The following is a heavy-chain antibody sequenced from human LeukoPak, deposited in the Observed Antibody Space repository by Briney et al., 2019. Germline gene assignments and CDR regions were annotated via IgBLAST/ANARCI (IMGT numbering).Heavy chain of an antibody. Sequence: ASVKVSCKASGYTFPNYFMHWVRQAPGQGLEWMGIINPSVGSTSYAQKFEDRVTMTSDTSTGTVHMELSSLRSEDTAVYYCARDRIWGGTSARLNTDKFDYWGQGTLVTVSS. D-gene: IGHD1-26*01. CDR2: INPSVGST. CDR3: ARDRIWGGTSARLNTDKFDY. V-gene: IGHV1-46*01. CDR1: GYTFPNYF. J-gene: IGHJ4*02.